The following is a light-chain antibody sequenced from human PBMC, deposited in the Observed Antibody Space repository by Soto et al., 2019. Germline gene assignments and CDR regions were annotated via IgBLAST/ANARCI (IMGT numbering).Light chain of an antibody. CDR2: GAS. CDR3: QQYGSSPSLT. CDR1: QSVSSSY. V-gene: IGKV3-20*01. J-gene: IGKJ4*01. Sequence: EIVLTQSPGTLSLSPGERATLSCRASQSVSSSYLAWYQQKPGQAPRLLIYGASSMATSIPDRFSGSGSGRDLTLTTRRPESEDFAVYYCQQYGSSPSLTFGGGTKVEIK.